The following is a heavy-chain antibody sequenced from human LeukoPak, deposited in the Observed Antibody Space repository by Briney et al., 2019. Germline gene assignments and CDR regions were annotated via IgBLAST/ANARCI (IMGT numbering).Heavy chain of an antibody. J-gene: IGHJ6*03. V-gene: IGHV1-69*13. CDR2: IIPIFGTA. Sequence: SVKVSCKASGYTFTGYYMHWVRQAPGQGLEWMGGIIPIFGTANYAQKFQGRVTITADESTRTAYMELSSLRSEDTAVYYCARGRSSSWAYYYYMDVWGKGTTVTVSS. D-gene: IGHD6-13*01. CDR3: ARGRSSSWAYYYYMDV. CDR1: GYTFTGYY.